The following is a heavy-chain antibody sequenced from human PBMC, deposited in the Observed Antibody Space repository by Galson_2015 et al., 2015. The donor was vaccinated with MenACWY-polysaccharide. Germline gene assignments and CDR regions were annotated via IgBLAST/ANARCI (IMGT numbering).Heavy chain of an antibody. V-gene: IGHV3-48*02. CDR2: ISSSSRTI. D-gene: IGHD6-13*01. J-gene: IGHJ4*02. CDR3: ARGSGIAGADDY. CDR1: GFTFSTYS. Sequence: SLRLSCAASGFTFSTYSMTWVRQAPGKGLEWVSYISSSSRTIYYADSVKGRFTISRDNAKNSLYLQMNSLRNEDTAVYYCARGSGIAGADDYWGQGTLVTVSS.